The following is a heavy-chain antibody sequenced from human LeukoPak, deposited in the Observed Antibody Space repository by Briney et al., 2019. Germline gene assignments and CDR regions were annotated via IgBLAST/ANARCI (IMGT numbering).Heavy chain of an antibody. J-gene: IGHJ3*02. CDR3: AREDSRTFDI. CDR2: INHSGST. CDR1: GGSFSGYY. D-gene: IGHD6-13*01. V-gene: IGHV4-34*01. Sequence: SETLSLTCAAYGGSFSGYYWSWIRQPPGKGLEWIGEINHSGSTNYNPSLKSRVTISVDTSKNQFSLKLSSVTAADTAVYYCAREDSRTFDIWGQGTMVTVSS.